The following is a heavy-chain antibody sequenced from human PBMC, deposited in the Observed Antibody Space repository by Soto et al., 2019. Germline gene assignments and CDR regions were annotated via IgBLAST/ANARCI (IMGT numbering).Heavy chain of an antibody. CDR2: INHSGST. V-gene: IGHV4-34*01. Sequence: PSETLSLTCAVYGGSFSGYYWSWTRQPPGKGLEWIGEINHSGSTNYNPSLKSRVTISVDTSKNQSSLKLSSVTAADTAVYYCARARYSSFHYYYGMDVWGQGTTVTVSS. J-gene: IGHJ6*02. D-gene: IGHD6-13*01. CDR1: GGSFSGYY. CDR3: ARARYSSFHYYYGMDV.